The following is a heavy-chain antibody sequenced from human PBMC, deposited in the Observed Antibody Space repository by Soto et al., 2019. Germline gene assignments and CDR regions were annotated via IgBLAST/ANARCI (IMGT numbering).Heavy chain of an antibody. CDR2: ISYDGSNK. CDR3: AKGNADNVLRFLAWLPANDRYGMDV. J-gene: IGHJ6*02. CDR1: GFTFSSYG. V-gene: IGHV3-30*18. Sequence: GGSLRLSCAASGFTFSSYGMHWVRQAPGKGLEWVAVISYDGSNKYYADSVKGRFTISRDNSKNTLYLQMNSLRAEDTAVYYCAKGNADNVLRFLAWLPANDRYGMDVWGQVTTVTVSS. D-gene: IGHD3-3*01.